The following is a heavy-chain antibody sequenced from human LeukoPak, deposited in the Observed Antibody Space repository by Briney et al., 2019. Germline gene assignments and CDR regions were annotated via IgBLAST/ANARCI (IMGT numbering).Heavy chain of an antibody. J-gene: IGHJ4*02. D-gene: IGHD3-9*01. CDR3: AKATYYDILTGSDY. V-gene: IGHV3-23*01. Sequence: PGGSLRLSCAASGFTFSSYAMSWVRQAPGKGLEWVSTINDSGGSTYYADSVKGRFTISRDNSKNTLYLQMNSLRAEDTAVYYCAKATYYDILTGSDYWGQGTLVTVSS. CDR2: INDSGGST. CDR1: GFTFSSYA.